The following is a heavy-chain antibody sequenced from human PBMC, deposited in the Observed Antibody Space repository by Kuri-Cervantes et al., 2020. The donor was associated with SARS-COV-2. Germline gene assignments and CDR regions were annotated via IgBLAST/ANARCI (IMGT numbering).Heavy chain of an antibody. J-gene: IGHJ5*02. CDR3: AHLEGYYDSSGYPEWFDP. Sequence: SETLSLTCTVSGGSISSYYWSWIRQPPGKGLEWIGYIYYSGSTNYNPSLKSRVTISVDTSKNQFSLKLSSVTAADTAVYYCAHLEGYYDSSGYPEWFDPWGQGTLVTVSS. D-gene: IGHD3-22*01. V-gene: IGHV4-59*01. CDR1: GGSISSYY. CDR2: IYYSGST.